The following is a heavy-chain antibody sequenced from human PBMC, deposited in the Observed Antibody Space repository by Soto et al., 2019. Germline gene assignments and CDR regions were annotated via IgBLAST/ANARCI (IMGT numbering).Heavy chain of an antibody. CDR1: GDSMDNNRW. CDR3: ARDALTGYYYEK. J-gene: IGHJ4*02. Sequence: PSETLSLTCAVFGDSMDNNRWWSWVRQSPGKGLEWIGEVTRSGSTNYNPSLKSRVSISVDKSKNQFSLKLSSVTAADTAVYYCARDALTGYYYEKWGRGTLVTVSS. CDR2: VTRSGST. D-gene: IGHD3-22*01. V-gene: IGHV4-4*02.